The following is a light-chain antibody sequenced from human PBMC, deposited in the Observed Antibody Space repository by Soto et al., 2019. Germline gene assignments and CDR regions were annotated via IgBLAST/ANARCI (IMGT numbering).Light chain of an antibody. Sequence: QSVLTQPASVSGSPGQSITISCTGTSSDVGAYNYVSWYQQHPGKAPKLMIHEVSNRPSGVSNRFSGSKSGNTASLTISGLQAEDEADYYCSSYTSSSTPSVFGTGTKVTVL. V-gene: IGLV2-14*01. CDR3: SSYTSSSTPSV. CDR1: SSDVGAYNY. CDR2: EVS. J-gene: IGLJ1*01.